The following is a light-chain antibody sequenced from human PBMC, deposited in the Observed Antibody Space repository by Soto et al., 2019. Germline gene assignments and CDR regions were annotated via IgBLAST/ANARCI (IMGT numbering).Light chain of an antibody. J-gene: IGKJ5*01. V-gene: IGKV3D-15*01. CDR2: GAS. CDR3: QQRSNWPPIT. CDR1: QSIRSN. Sequence: EIVMTQSPPTLSVSPGERAALSCRASQSIRSNLAWYQQKPGQAPRLLIYGASTRATGIPARFSGSGSGTEFTLTISSLQSEDFAVYYCQQRSNWPPITFGQGTRLEIK.